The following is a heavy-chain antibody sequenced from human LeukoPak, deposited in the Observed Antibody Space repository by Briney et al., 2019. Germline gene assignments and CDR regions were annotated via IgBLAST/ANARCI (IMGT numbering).Heavy chain of an antibody. D-gene: IGHD1-26*01. CDR3: ARDTGYIVGATTGKFSFDI. CDR1: GGSISSGGYY. CDR2: IYYSGST. J-gene: IGHJ3*02. V-gene: IGHV4-31*03. Sequence: PSQTLSLTCTVSGGSISSGGYYWSWIRQHPGKGLEWIGYIYYSGSTYYNPSLKSRVTISVDTSKNQFSLKLSSVTAADTAVYYCARDTGYIVGATTGKFSFDIWGQGTMVTVSS.